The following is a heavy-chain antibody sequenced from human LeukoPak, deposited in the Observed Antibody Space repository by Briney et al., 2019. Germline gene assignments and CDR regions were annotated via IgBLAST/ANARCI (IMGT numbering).Heavy chain of an antibody. J-gene: IGHJ4*02. D-gene: IGHD2-2*01. V-gene: IGHV3-30*18. CDR3: AKVGLGYCSSTSCLIGGHFDY. CDR1: GFTFSSYG. CDR2: ISYDGSNK. Sequence: GRSLRLSCAASGFTFSSYGMHWVRQAPGKGLEWVAVISYDGSNKYYADSVKGRFTISRDNSKNTLYLQMNSLRAEDTAVYYCAKVGLGYCSSTSCLIGGHFDYWGQGTLVTVSS.